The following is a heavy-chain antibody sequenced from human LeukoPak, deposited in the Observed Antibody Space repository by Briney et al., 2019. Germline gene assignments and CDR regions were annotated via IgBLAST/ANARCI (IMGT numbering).Heavy chain of an antibody. CDR2: ISAYNGNT. CDR1: GYTFTSYG. Sequence: ASVKVSCKASGYTFTSYGISWVRQAPGQGLEWMGWISAYNGNTNYAQKLQGRVTMTTDTSTSTAYMELRSLRSDDTAVYYCARPKDYMGGSGYSYGLGYWGQGTLVTVSS. D-gene: IGHD5-18*01. CDR3: ARPKDYMGGSGYSYGLGY. J-gene: IGHJ4*02. V-gene: IGHV1-18*01.